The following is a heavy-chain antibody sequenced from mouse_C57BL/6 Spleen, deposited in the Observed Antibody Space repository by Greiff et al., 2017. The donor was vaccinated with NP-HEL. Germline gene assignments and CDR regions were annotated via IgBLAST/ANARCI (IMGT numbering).Heavy chain of an antibody. CDR2: IDPETGGT. CDR1: GYTFTDYE. D-gene: IGHD1-1*01. Sequence: QVHVKQSGAELVRPGASVTLSCKASGYTFTDYEMHWVKQTPVHGLEWIGAIDPETGGTAYNQKFKGKAILTADKSSSTAYMELRSLTSEDSAVYYCTRLYGSRNFDYWGQGTTLTVSS. J-gene: IGHJ2*01. V-gene: IGHV1-15*01. CDR3: TRLYGSRNFDY.